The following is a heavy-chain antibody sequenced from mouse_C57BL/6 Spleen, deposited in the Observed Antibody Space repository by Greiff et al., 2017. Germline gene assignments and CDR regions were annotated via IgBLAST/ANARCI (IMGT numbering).Heavy chain of an antibody. J-gene: IGHJ3*01. CDR3: ARDHDGYYGEAY. CDR2: ISYDGSN. Sequence: EVKLMESGPGLVKPSQSLSLTCSVTGYSITSGYYWNWIRQFPGNKLEWMGYISYDGSNNYNPSLKNRISITRDTSKNQFFLKLNSVTTEDTATYYCARDHDGYYGEAYWGQGTLVTVSA. D-gene: IGHD2-3*01. CDR1: GYSITSGYY. V-gene: IGHV3-6*01.